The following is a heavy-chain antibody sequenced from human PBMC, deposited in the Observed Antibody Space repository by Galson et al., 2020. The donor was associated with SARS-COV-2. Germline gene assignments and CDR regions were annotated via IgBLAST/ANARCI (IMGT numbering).Heavy chain of an antibody. J-gene: IGHJ3*02. CDR2: SIPTFGTT. CDR3: ATDGPGQSSGGPFAFGI. Sequence: SVKVSCKASGGSFSSSGLSWVRQATGQGLEWMGGSIPTFGTTNYAQKFQDRVTINADESTSTAYMELSSLRSEDTAMYYCATDGPGQSSGGPFAFGIWGQGAMVTVSS. CDR1: GGSFSSSG. D-gene: IGHD6-19*01. V-gene: IGHV1-69*13.